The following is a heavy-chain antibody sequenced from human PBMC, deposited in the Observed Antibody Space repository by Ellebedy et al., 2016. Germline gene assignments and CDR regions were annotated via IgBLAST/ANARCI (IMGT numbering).Heavy chain of an antibody. Sequence: SEPLSLTCNVSGGSVSSDYWNRIRRPPGKGLEWIGYVFHTGTTNYNPSLKSRVTMSVDTSKSQFSLRLISVTAADTAVYYCAKWNGGWYAFEVWGPGTMVTVSS. CDR1: GGSVSSDY. J-gene: IGHJ3*01. D-gene: IGHD6-19*01. CDR3: AKWNGGWYAFEV. CDR2: VFHTGTT. V-gene: IGHV4-59*02.